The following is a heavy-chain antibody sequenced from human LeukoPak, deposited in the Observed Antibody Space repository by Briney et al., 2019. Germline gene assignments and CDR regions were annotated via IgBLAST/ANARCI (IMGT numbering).Heavy chain of an antibody. J-gene: IGHJ6*02. CDR2: IYSGGST. CDR1: GFTVSSNY. D-gene: IGHD2-2*01. Sequence: PGGSLRLSCAASGFTVSSNYMSWVRQAPGKGLEWVSVIYSGGSTYYADSVKGRFTISRDNSKNTLYLQMNSLRAEDTAVYYCATEKPAAIDYYYYGMAVGGQGPTVTVSS. CDR3: ATEKPAAIDYYYYGMAV. V-gene: IGHV3-53*01.